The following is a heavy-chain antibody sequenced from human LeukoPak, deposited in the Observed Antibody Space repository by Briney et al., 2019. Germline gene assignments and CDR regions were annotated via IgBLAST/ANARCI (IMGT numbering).Heavy chain of an antibody. Sequence: KPSETLSLTCTVSGASISGWYWSWIRQPPGKGLEWIGYVYGSGYTNYNPSLKSRVTISVDTSKNQFSLKLSSVTAADTAVYHCARHRGAFRDGYNDGDLYYFDYWGQGTLVTVSS. D-gene: IGHD5-24*01. V-gene: IGHV4-59*08. CDR3: ARHRGAFRDGYNDGDLYYFDY. J-gene: IGHJ4*02. CDR1: GASISGWY. CDR2: VYGSGYT.